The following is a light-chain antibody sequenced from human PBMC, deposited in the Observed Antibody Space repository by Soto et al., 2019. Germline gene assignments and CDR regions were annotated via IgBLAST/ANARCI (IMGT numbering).Light chain of an antibody. CDR1: QSVSSSY. V-gene: IGKV3-20*01. CDR2: GAS. Sequence: EIVLTQSPDTLSLSPGERATLSYRASQSVSSSYLAWYQQKPGQAPRLLIFGASSRATGVSDRFSGSGAGTDFTLTISRLEPEDFAVYYCQQYGSSPLITFGQGTRLE. J-gene: IGKJ5*01. CDR3: QQYGSSPLIT.